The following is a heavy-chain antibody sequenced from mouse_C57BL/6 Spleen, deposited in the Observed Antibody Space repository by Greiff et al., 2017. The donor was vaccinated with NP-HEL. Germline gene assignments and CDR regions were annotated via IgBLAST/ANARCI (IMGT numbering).Heavy chain of an antibody. V-gene: IGHV5-17*01. CDR2: ISSGSSTI. CDR1: GFTFSDYG. Sequence: EVQGVESGGGLVKPGGSLKLSCAASGFTFSDYGMHWVRQAPEKGLEWVAYISSGSSTIYYADTVKGRFTISRDNAKNTLVLHRASLRSEDTAMYYLSRDWFAYWGQGTLVTVSA. J-gene: IGHJ3*01. CDR3: SRDWFAY.